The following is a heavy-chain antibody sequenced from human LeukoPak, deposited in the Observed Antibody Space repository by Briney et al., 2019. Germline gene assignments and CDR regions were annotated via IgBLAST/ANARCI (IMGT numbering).Heavy chain of an antibody. J-gene: IGHJ4*02. CDR1: GYTFTNHG. CDR2: ISVYNGNT. CDR3: ARESSVVVVPAAIVY. Sequence: ASVKVSCKASGYTFTNHGFSWLRQAPGQGLEWMGWISVYNGNTNYAQKFQGRLTMTTDTPTNTASMELRSLRSDDTAVYYCARESSVVVVPAAIVYWGQGTLVTVSS. D-gene: IGHD2-2*02. V-gene: IGHV1-18*01.